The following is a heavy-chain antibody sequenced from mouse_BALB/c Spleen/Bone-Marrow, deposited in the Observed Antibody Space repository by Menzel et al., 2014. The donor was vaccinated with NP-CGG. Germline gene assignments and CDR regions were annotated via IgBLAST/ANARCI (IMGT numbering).Heavy chain of an antibody. J-gene: IGHJ3*01. Sequence: VQLQQSGPELVKPGASVKMSCKASGYTFTDYVISWVKQRTGQGLEWIGEIYPGSGSTYYNEKFKGKATLTADKSSNTAYMQLSSLTSEDSAVYFCARGEGYGSSWFAYWGQGTLVTVSA. D-gene: IGHD1-1*01. V-gene: IGHV1-77*01. CDR2: IYPGSGST. CDR1: GYTFTDYV. CDR3: ARGEGYGSSWFAY.